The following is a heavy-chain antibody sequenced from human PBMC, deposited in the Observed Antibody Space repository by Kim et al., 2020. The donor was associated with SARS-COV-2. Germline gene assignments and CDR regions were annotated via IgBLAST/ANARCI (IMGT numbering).Heavy chain of an antibody. V-gene: IGHV4-34*01. CDR1: GGSFSGYY. CDR3: ARVSYDYVWGSYDFDY. D-gene: IGHD3-16*01. Sequence: SETLSLTCAVYGGSFSGYYWSWIRQPPGKGLEWIGEINHSGSTNYNPSLKSRVTISVDTSKNQFSLKLSSVTAADTAVYYCARVSYDYVWGSYDFDYWGQGTLVTVSS. J-gene: IGHJ4*02. CDR2: INHSGST.